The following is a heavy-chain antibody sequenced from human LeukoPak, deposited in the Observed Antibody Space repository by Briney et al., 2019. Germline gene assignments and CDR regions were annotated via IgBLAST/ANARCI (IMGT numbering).Heavy chain of an antibody. CDR1: GGSISSSSYY. V-gene: IGHV4-39*01. J-gene: IGHJ6*03. Sequence: SETLSLTCTVSGGSISSSSYYWGWTRRPLGKGLEWIGSIYYSGSTYYNPSLKSRVTISVDTSKNQFSLKLSSVTAADTAVYYCARHRWRDYYYYYYMDVRGEGTTVTVSS. CDR3: ARHRWRDYYYYYYMDV. D-gene: IGHD3-3*01. CDR2: IYYSGST.